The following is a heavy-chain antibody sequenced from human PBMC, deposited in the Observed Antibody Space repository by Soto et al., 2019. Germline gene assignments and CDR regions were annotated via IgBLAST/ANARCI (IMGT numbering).Heavy chain of an antibody. V-gene: IGHV1-69*13. CDR3: ATAAYYLDSSGSPYWSFDL. D-gene: IGHD3-22*01. J-gene: IGHJ2*01. Sequence: AASVKACCKASGGTFSSYAISWVRQAPGQGLEWMGGIIPIFGTANYAQKFQGRVTITADESTSTAYMELSSLRSEDTAVYYCATAAYYLDSSGSPYWSFDLWGR. CDR1: GGTFSSYA. CDR2: IIPIFGTA.